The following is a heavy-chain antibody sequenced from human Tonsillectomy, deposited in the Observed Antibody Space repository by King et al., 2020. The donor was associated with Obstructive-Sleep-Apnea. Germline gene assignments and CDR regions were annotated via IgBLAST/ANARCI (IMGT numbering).Heavy chain of an antibody. CDR3: ARERFGELGFDY. D-gene: IGHD3-10*01. CDR2: ISSNGGST. CDR1: GFTFSSYA. Sequence: VQLVESGGGLVQPGGSLRLSCAASGFTFSSYAMPWVRQAPGKGLEYVSAISSNGGSTYYANSVKGRFTISRDNSKNTLYLQMGSLRAEDMAVYYCARERFGELGFDYWGQGTLVTVSS. J-gene: IGHJ4*02. V-gene: IGHV3-64*01.